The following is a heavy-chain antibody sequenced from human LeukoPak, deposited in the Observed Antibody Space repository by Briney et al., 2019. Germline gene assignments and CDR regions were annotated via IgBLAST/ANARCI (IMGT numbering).Heavy chain of an antibody. D-gene: IGHD4-17*01. CDR2: FDPGDGET. J-gene: IGHJ4*02. CDR3: ATSIYGDYVGMWRSFDY. Sequence: ASVKVSCKVSGYTLTELSMHWVRQAPGKGREWMGGFDPGDGETIYAQKFQGRVTMTEDTSTDTAYMELSSLRSEDTAVYYCATSIYGDYVGMWRSFDYWGQGTLVTVSS. V-gene: IGHV1-24*01. CDR1: GYTLTELS.